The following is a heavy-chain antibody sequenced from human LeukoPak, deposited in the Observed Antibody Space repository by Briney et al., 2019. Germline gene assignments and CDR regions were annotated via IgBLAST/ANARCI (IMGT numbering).Heavy chain of an antibody. CDR3: ARGRGSGHKENWFDP. Sequence: GASVKVSCKASGYAFTTYDINWVRQATGQGPEWIGWMNPNSGNTGYTQNFQSRVTMTRNTSISTAYMELSSLKSEDTAVYYCARGRGSGHKENWFDPWGLGTLVTVSS. CDR1: GYAFTTYD. J-gene: IGHJ5*02. CDR2: MNPNSGNT. V-gene: IGHV1-8*01. D-gene: IGHD6-19*01.